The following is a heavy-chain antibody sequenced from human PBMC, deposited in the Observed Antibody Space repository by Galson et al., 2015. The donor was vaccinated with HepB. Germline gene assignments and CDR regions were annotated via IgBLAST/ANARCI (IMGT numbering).Heavy chain of an antibody. CDR2: IKSKTDGGTT. CDR1: GFTFSNAW. Sequence: SLRLSCAASGFTFSNAWMSWVRQAPGKGLEWVGRIKSKTDGGTTDYAAPVKGRFTTSRDDSKNTLYLQMNSLKTEDTAVYYCTTGVGGYNYGDAFDIWGQGTMVTVSS. D-gene: IGHD5-24*01. J-gene: IGHJ3*02. CDR3: TTGVGGYNYGDAFDI. V-gene: IGHV3-15*01.